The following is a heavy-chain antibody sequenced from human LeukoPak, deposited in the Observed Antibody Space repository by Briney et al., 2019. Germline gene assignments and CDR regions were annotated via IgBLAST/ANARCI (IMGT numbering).Heavy chain of an antibody. CDR3: ARRGGYCSSTSCYRSPRYYYYGMDV. J-gene: IGHJ6*02. CDR1: GGSISGYY. V-gene: IGHV4-34*01. Sequence: SETLSLTCTVSGGSISGYYWSWIRQPPGKGLEWIGEINHSGSTNYNPSLKSRVTISVDTSKNQFSLKLSSVAAADTAVYYCARRGGYCSSTSCYRSPRYYYYGMDVWGQGTTVTVSS. D-gene: IGHD2-2*01. CDR2: INHSGST.